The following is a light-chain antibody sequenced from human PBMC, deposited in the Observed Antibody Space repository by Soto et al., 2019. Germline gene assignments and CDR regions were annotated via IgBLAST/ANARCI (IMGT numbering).Light chain of an antibody. J-gene: IGKJ1*01. CDR3: QQSYNTPRT. CDR1: QSISSY. CDR2: ASS. Sequence: DIQMTQSPSSLSASVGDRVTITCRASQSISSYLNWYQQQPGKAPKPLIYASSSLQSGVPSRFSGSGSGTDFTLTISSLQPEDFATYYCQQSYNTPRTFGQGTKVEIK. V-gene: IGKV1-39*01.